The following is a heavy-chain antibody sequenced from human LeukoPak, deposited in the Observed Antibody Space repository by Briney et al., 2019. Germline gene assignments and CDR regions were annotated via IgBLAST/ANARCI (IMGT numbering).Heavy chain of an antibody. D-gene: IGHD2-21*01. CDR3: AKDRRHIVMVIAIPEEYYFDY. Sequence: PGGSLRLSCAASGFTFSSYGMHWVRQAPGKGLEWVAFIRYDGSNKYYADSVKGRFTISRDNSKNTLYLQMNSLRAEDTAVYYCAKDRRHIVMVIAIPEEYYFDYWGQGTLVTVSS. V-gene: IGHV3-30*02. CDR1: GFTFSSYG. CDR2: IRYDGSNK. J-gene: IGHJ4*02.